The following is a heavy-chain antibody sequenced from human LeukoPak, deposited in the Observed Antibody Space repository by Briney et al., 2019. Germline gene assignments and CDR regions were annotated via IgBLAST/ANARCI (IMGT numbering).Heavy chain of an antibody. J-gene: IGHJ4*02. D-gene: IGHD2-15*01. CDR3: ARGPKLPNIVVVVAAPPFDY. Sequence: SETLSLTCAVYGGSFSGYYWSWIRQPPGKGLEWIGEINHSGSTNYNPSLKSRVTISVATSKNQFSLKLSSVTAEDTAVYYWARGPKLPNIVVVVAAPPFDYWGQGTLATVSS. CDR1: GGSFSGYY. V-gene: IGHV4-34*01. CDR2: INHSGST.